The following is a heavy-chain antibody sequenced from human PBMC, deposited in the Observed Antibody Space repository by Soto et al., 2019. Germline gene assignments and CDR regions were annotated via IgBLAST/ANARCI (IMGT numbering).Heavy chain of an antibody. Sequence: PSETLSLTCTVSGGSISNYYWSWIRQPPGKGLEWIGYIYYSGSTNYNPSLKSRVTISVDTSKNQFSLKLSSVTAADTAVYYCARGTAYGGYLSYYYYYGMDVWGQGTTVTVSS. V-gene: IGHV4-59*01. CDR2: IYYSGST. J-gene: IGHJ6*02. CDR1: GGSISNYY. D-gene: IGHD5-12*01. CDR3: ARGTAYGGYLSYYYYYGMDV.